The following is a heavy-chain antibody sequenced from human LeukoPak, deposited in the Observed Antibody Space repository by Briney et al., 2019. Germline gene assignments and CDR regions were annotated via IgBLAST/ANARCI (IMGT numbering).Heavy chain of an antibody. J-gene: IGHJ4*02. D-gene: IGHD2-21*02. CDR3: ARGHPLLDY. Sequence: SETLSLTCAVYGGSFSGYYWTWIRQPPGKGLEWIGEINHSGGTNYNPSLKSRVTISVDTSKNQFSLKLSSVTAADTAVYYCARGHPLLDYSGQGTLVTVSS. CDR2: INHSGGT. V-gene: IGHV4-34*01. CDR1: GGSFSGYY.